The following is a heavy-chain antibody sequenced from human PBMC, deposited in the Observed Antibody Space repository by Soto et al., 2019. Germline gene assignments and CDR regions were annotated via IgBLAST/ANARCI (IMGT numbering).Heavy chain of an antibody. CDR3: ARDGDYGDYVFDY. CDR2: IIPILGIA. D-gene: IGHD4-17*01. CDR1: GGTFSSYT. Sequence: QVQLVQSGAEVKKPGSSVKVSCKASGGTFSSYTISWVRQAPGQELEWMGRIIPILGIANYAQKFQGRVTITADKSTSTAYMELSSLRSEDTAVYYCARDGDYGDYVFDYWGQGTLVTVSS. V-gene: IGHV1-69*08. J-gene: IGHJ4*02.